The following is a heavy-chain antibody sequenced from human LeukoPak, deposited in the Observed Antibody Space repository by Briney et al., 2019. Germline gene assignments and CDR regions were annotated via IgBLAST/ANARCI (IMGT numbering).Heavy chain of an antibody. CDR1: GGSISSGSYY. J-gene: IGHJ2*01. V-gene: IGHV4-61*02. D-gene: IGHD2-21*02. CDR3: ARWGDLYRYFDL. CDR2: IYTSGST. Sequence: SQTLSLTCTVSGGSISSGSYYWNWIRQPAGKGLEWIGRIYTSGSTDYNPSLKSRVTLSVDTSKNQFSLKLSSVTAADTAVYYCARWGDLYRYFDLWGRGTLVTVSS.